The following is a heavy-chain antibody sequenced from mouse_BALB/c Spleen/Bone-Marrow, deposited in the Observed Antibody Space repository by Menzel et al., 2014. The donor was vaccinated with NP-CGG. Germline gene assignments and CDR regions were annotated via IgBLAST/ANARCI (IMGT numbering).Heavy chain of an antibody. D-gene: IGHD1-1*01. V-gene: IGHV1-26*01. CDR1: GYSFTGYT. Sequence: EVQLVESGPELVKPGSSMKISCKASGYSFTGYTMNWVKQSHGKNLEWIGLINPYNGGTSYNQKFKGKATLTVNKSSSTAYMELLSLTSEDSAVYYCARENYGSSYGFAYWGQGTQVTVSA. CDR3: ARENYGSSYGFAY. J-gene: IGHJ3*01. CDR2: INPYNGGT.